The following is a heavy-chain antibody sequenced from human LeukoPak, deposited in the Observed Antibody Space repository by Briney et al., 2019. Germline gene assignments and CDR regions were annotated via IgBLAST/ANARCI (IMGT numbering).Heavy chain of an antibody. CDR2: INSDGGGA. CDR3: ARDVPHNWFDT. V-gene: IGHV3-74*01. Sequence: PGGSLRLSCSASGITFGNNWMHWARQGPGKGVVWISRINSDGGGAIYADSVKGRFTVSRDNAKNTLYLQMNSLRAEDTAVYYCARDVPHNWFDTWGQGTLVTVSS. J-gene: IGHJ5*02. CDR1: GITFGNNW.